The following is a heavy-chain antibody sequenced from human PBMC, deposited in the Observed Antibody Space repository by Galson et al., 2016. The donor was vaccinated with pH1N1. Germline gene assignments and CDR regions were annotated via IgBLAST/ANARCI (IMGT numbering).Heavy chain of an antibody. CDR1: GFTFDAFA. CDR3: AKDHCSHGDTNCFYFDL. J-gene: IGHJ2*01. D-gene: IGHD4-17*01. Sequence: SGFTFDAFAMHWVRQAPGEGLEWVSVITWNSHVIDYADSVKGRFTISRDNARNSLYLQMNNLRPEDSAFYFCAKDHCSHGDTNCFYFDLWGRGTLVTVSS. CDR2: ITWNSHVI. V-gene: IGHV3-9*01.